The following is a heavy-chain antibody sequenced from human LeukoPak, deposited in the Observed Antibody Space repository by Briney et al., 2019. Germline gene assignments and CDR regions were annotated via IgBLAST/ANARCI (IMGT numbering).Heavy chain of an antibody. Sequence: GGSLRLSCAASGFTFSSYEMNWVRQAPGKGLEWVSYISSSGSTIYYADSVKGRFTISRDNAKNSLYLQMNSLRAEDTAVYYCAREEGYCSGGSCYCYYGMDVWGQGTTVTVSS. CDR3: AREEGYCSGGSCYCYYGMDV. D-gene: IGHD2-15*01. CDR1: GFTFSSYE. V-gene: IGHV3-48*03. CDR2: ISSSGSTI. J-gene: IGHJ6*02.